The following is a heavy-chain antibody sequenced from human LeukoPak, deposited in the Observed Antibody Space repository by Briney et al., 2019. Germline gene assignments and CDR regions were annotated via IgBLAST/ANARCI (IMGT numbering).Heavy chain of an antibody. CDR1: GASLSTSS. Sequence: KTSETLSLTCTVSGASLSTSSWTWIRQPPGKGLECIGFIYYSGTAHYHPSLKSRVTISLDTSKNQFSLRLSSVTAADTAVYYCARRQILTGSWWYFDYWGQGTLVTVSS. CDR2: IYYSGTA. CDR3: ARRQILTGSWWYFDY. V-gene: IGHV4-59*08. D-gene: IGHD3-9*01. J-gene: IGHJ4*02.